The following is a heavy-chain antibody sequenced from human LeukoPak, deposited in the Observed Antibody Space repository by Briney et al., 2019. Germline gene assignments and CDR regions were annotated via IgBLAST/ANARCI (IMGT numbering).Heavy chain of an antibody. J-gene: IGHJ5*02. CDR1: GGSISSSNW. CDR3: AREGGSSWLNSFDP. CDR2: IYHSGST. V-gene: IGHV4-4*02. Sequence: SETLSLTCAVSGGSISSSNWWSWVRQPPGKGLEWIGEIYHSGSTNYNPSLKSRVTISVDKSKNQFSLKLSSVTAADTAVYYCAREGGSSWLNSFDPWGQGTLVTVSS. D-gene: IGHD6-13*01.